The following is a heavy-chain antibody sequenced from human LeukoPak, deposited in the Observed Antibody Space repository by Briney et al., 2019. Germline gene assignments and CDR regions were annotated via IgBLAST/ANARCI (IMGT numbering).Heavy chain of an antibody. CDR2: INPSGGST. J-gene: IGHJ4*02. CDR1: GYTFTSYY. V-gene: IGHV1-46*01. Sequence: GASVKVSCKASGYTFTSYYMHWVRQVPGQGLEWMGIINPSGGSTSYAQKFQGRVTMTRDTSTSTVYMELSSLRSEDTAVYYCARHRDYGDFTVYFDYWGQGTLVTVSS. D-gene: IGHD4-17*01. CDR3: ARHRDYGDFTVYFDY.